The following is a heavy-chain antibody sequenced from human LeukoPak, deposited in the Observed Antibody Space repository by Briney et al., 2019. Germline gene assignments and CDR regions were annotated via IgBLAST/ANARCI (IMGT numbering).Heavy chain of an antibody. J-gene: IGHJ4*02. D-gene: IGHD5-12*01. CDR3: AREFTGYGNTDY. V-gene: IGHV3-30-3*01. Sequence: GGSLRLSCAASGFTFSSYAMHWVRQAPGKGLEWVAVISYDGSNKYYADSVKGRFTISRDNSKNTLYLQMNSLRADDTAVYYCAREFTGYGNTDYWGQGTLVTVSS. CDR2: ISYDGSNK. CDR1: GFTFSSYA.